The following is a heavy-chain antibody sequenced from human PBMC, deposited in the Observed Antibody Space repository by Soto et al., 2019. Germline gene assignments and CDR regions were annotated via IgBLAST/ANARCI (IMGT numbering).Heavy chain of an antibody. D-gene: IGHD4-17*01. CDR3: ARDDYSDLDY. J-gene: IGHJ4*02. CDR2: ISAYNGNT. V-gene: IGHV1-18*01. Sequence: QVQLVQSGAELKPPGASVKVSCKASGYTFTSYGVSWVRQAPGQGLEWMGWISAYNGNTHYAQNLQGRVTMTTDTSTSTGYMEVRSLRSDDTAVYYCARDDYSDLDYWSQGTLVTVSS. CDR1: GYTFTSYG.